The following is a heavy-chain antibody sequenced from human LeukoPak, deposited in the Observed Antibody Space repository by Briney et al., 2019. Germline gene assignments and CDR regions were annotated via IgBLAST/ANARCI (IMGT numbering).Heavy chain of an antibody. J-gene: IGHJ4*02. Sequence: GGSLRLPCAASGFTFSNYAMSWVRQAPGKGLEWVSAITGGGSGIYYADSMKSRFTISRDYSKNTLYLQINSLRAEDTAVYYCAKWGDYDVLTGYYVSDYWGQGTLVTVSS. D-gene: IGHD3-9*01. CDR3: AKWGDYDVLTGYYVSDY. V-gene: IGHV3-23*01. CDR2: ITGGGSGI. CDR1: GFTFSNYA.